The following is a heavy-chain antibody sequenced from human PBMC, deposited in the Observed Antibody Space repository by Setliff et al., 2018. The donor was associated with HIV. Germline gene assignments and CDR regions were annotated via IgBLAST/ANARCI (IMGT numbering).Heavy chain of an antibody. CDR1: GYNFDNYA. D-gene: IGHD4-17*01. Sequence: GASVKVSCKTSGYNFDNYAINWVRQAPGQGLEWMGWINANSGSPTYAQAFTGRFFFSVDTAVATAYLQINNLKTEDTAVYFCARGLYGDYGGDLNWLDPWGHGTRVTVSS. CDR2: INANSGSP. J-gene: IGHJ5*02. V-gene: IGHV7-4-1*02. CDR3: ARGLYGDYGGDLNWLDP.